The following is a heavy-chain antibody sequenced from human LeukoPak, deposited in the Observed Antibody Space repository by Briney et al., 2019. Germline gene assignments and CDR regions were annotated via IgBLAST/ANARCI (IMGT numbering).Heavy chain of an antibody. J-gene: IGHJ4*02. CDR2: IYYSGST. V-gene: IGHV4-59*01. CDR1: GGSISSYY. Sequence: SETLSLTCTVSGGSISSYYWSWIRQPPGKGLEWIGYIYYSGSTNYNPSLKSRVTISVDTSKNQFSLKLSSVTAADTAVYYCARVQGGSYFAAVDYWGQGTLVTVSS. D-gene: IGHD1-26*01. CDR3: ARVQGGSYFAAVDY.